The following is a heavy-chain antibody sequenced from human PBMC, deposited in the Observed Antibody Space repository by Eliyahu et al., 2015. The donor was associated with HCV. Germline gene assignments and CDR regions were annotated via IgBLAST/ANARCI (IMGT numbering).Heavy chain of an antibody. CDR1: GGTFSSYA. D-gene: IGHD4-11*01. CDR2: XIPTFGTA. Sequence: QVQLVQSGAEVKKPGSSVXVSCKASGGTFSSYAITWVRQAPGEGLXWMGGXIPTFGTAYYAQKFQGRVTMTVDESTSTAYMELSSLRSEDTAVFYCARVKSTVYWYFDLWGRGTLVTVSS. V-gene: IGHV1-69*01. J-gene: IGHJ2*01. CDR3: ARVKSTVYWYFDL.